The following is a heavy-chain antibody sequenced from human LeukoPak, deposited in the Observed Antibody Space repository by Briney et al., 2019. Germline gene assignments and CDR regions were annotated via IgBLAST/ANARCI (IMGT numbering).Heavy chain of an antibody. CDR2: MSYSGSST. CDR3: AKDRSSSFSGFLEY. D-gene: IGHD6-6*01. Sequence: QPGGSLRLSCAASGFTFSSYAMNWVRRAPGKGLEWVSAMSYSGSSTYYADSVKGRFTISRDNSKNTLYLQMNSLRAEDTAVYYCAKDRSSSFSGFLEYWGQGTLVTVSS. CDR1: GFTFSSYA. V-gene: IGHV3-23*01. J-gene: IGHJ4*02.